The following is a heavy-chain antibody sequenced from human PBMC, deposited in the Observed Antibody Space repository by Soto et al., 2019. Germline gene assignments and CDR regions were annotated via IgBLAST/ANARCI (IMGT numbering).Heavy chain of an antibody. V-gene: IGHV4-34*02. CDR2: INHSGST. D-gene: IGHD2-21*02. Sequence: QVQLQQWGAGLLKPSETLSLTCAVYGGSFSGYYWSWIRQPPGKGLEWIGEINHSGSTNYNPSLKSRVTISVDTSKNQFSLKLSSVTAADTAVYHCARGQNGGDNNWFDPWGQGTLVTVSS. CDR3: ARGQNGGDNNWFDP. CDR1: GGSFSGYY. J-gene: IGHJ5*02.